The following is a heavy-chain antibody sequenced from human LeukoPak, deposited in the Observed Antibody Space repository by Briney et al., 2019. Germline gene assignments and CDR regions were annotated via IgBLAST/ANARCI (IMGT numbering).Heavy chain of an antibody. J-gene: IGHJ5*02. CDR3: ARARKTWFDP. CDR1: GGSLSAYY. CDR2: INHSGST. V-gene: IGHV4-34*01. Sequence: SEALSLTCAVYGGSLSAYYWAWIRQPPGKGLEWIGEINHSGSTNYNPSLKSRVTISVDTSKNQFSLKLSSVTAADTAVYYCARARKTWFDPWGQGTLVTVSS.